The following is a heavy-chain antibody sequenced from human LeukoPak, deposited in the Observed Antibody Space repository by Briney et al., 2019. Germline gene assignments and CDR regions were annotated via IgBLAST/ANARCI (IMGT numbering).Heavy chain of an antibody. CDR2: ISWNSGSI. CDR3: ARGYSGYVLDY. Sequence: GGSLRLSCAASGFTFDDYAMHWVRQAPGKGLEWVSGISWNSGSIGYADSVKGRFTISRDNAKNSLYLQMNSLRAEDMALYYCARGYSGYVLDYWGQGTLVTVSS. D-gene: IGHD5-12*01. CDR1: GFTFDDYA. V-gene: IGHV3-9*03. J-gene: IGHJ4*02.